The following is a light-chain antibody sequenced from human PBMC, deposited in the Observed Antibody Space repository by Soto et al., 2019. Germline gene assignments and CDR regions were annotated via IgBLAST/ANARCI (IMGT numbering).Light chain of an antibody. J-gene: IGKJ5*01. CDR3: QQYGSSAPIT. CDR2: GAS. V-gene: IGKV3-20*01. Sequence: VVLTQSPATLSLSPGEPATLSCRASRDVYINALAWYQQKPGRTPTLLIYGASTRATGIPDRFSATGSGTEFSLTISSVEPEDFAVYYCQQYGSSAPITFGQGTRLEIK. CDR1: RDVYINA.